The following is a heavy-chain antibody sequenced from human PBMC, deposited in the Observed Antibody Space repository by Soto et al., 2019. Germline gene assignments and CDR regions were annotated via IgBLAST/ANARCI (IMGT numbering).Heavy chain of an antibody. CDR3: ARANIGYDSGVYYSPLDH. Sequence: SETLSLTCAVYGGSFSGYYWSWIRQPPGKGLEWIGEINHSGSTNYNPSLKSRVTISVDRSKSQFSLKLRSVTAADTAVYYCARANIGYDSGVYYSPLDHWGQGTLVTVSS. CDR1: GGSFSGYY. CDR2: INHSGST. J-gene: IGHJ4*02. V-gene: IGHV4-34*01. D-gene: IGHD3-22*01.